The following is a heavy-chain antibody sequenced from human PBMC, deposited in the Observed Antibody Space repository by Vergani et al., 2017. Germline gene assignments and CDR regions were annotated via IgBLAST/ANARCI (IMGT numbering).Heavy chain of an antibody. CDR2: IRYDGSNK. V-gene: IGHV3-30*02. Sequence: QLVESGGGVVQPGGSLRLSCAASGFSFSSFGMHWVRQAPGKGLEWVTFIRYDGSNKYYADSVKGRFTISRDNSKNTVYLQMNSLRTGDTAVYYCAKDGLAYGSGSWYYWGRGTLVTVSS. CDR3: AKDGLAYGSGSWYY. J-gene: IGHJ4*02. D-gene: IGHD3-10*01. CDR1: GFSFSSFG.